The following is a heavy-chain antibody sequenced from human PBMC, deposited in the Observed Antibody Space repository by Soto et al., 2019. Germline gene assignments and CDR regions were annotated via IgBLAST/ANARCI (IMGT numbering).Heavy chain of an antibody. CDR2: IIPVFGTA. CDR1: GDTFSTDV. Sequence: QVQLVQSGAEVREPGSSVKVSCKASGDTFSTDVISWVRQAPGQGLEWMGGIIPVFGTANYAQKFQGRVTITADXXTXTXXMDLSILSSQDTAVFYCARGYSYGRSYYFYYGMDVWGQGPTVTVSS. J-gene: IGHJ6*02. CDR3: ARGYSYGRSYYFYYGMDV. V-gene: IGHV1-69*12. D-gene: IGHD5-18*01.